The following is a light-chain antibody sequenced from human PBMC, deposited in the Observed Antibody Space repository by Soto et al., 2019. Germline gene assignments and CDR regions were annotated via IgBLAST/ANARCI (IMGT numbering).Light chain of an antibody. CDR3: SSYTTGSAEV. CDR2: DVN. CDR1: SSDVGAYDF. Sequence: QSVLTQPASVSGSPGQSIAMSCTGTSSDVGAYDFVSWNQQHPGKAPNLLIYDVNNRPSGIFSRFSGSNSGNTASLTFSGLQAEDEAEYYCSSYTTGSAEVFGTGTKVTV. V-gene: IGLV2-14*03. J-gene: IGLJ1*01.